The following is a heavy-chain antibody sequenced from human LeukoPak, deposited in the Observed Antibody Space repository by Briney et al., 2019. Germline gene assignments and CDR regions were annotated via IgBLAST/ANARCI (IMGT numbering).Heavy chain of an antibody. CDR1: GGSISSYY. CDR2: IYYSGST. V-gene: IGHV4-59*12. CDR3: ARATAIYEAFDY. Sequence: SETVSLTCTVSGGSISSYYWSWIRQPPGKGLEWIGYIYYSGSTNYNPSLKSRVTISVDTSKNQLSLKLNSVTAADTAVYYCARATAIYEAFDYWGQGILVTVSS. D-gene: IGHD2-21*02. J-gene: IGHJ4*02.